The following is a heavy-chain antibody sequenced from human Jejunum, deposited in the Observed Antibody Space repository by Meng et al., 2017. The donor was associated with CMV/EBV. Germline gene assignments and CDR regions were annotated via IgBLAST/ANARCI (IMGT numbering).Heavy chain of an antibody. CDR3: ARDNDGSSHYSQFDY. J-gene: IGHJ4*02. D-gene: IGHD3-22*01. CDR2: LWYDGSRK. V-gene: IGHV3-33*01. Sequence: SGFPLNSYDIHWVRQFPGKGLEWVAVLWYDGSRKYCADSVQGRFSISRDDSKNTVYLQMNSLRAEDTAVYYCARDNDGSSHYSQFDYWGQGTLVTVSS. CDR1: GFPLNSYD.